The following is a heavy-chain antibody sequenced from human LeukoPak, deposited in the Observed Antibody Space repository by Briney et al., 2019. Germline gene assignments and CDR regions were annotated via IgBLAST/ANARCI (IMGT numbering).Heavy chain of an antibody. CDR1: GFSFSSYA. V-gene: IGHV3-23*01. Sequence: PGGSLRLSCAASGFSFSSYAVRWVRQAPGKGLEWVSAISGSGGSTYYADSVKGRFTISRDNSKNTLYLQMNSRRAEDTAVYYCAKAGGVATPGYWGQGTLVTVSS. CDR2: ISGSGGST. CDR3: AKAGGVATPGY. J-gene: IGHJ4*02. D-gene: IGHD5-12*01.